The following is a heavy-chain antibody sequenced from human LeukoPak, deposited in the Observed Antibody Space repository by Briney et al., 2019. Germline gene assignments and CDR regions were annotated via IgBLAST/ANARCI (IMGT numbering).Heavy chain of an antibody. CDR1: GGSMSSYY. D-gene: IGHD3-10*01. V-gene: IGHV4-4*07. CDR2: IYTSGST. CDR3: ARELRFYGSGTYYNDY. J-gene: IGHJ4*02. Sequence: PSETLSLTCTVSGGSMSSYYWSWIRQPAGKGLEWIGRIYTSGSTNYNPSLKSRVTMSVDTSKNQFSLKLSSVTAADTAVYYCARELRFYGSGTYYNDYWGQGTLVTVSS.